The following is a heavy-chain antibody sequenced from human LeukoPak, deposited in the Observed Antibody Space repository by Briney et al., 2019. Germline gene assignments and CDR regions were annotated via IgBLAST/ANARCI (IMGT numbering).Heavy chain of an antibody. J-gene: IGHJ3*02. CDR2: IKKDGSEK. CDR1: GFTFTSYW. V-gene: IGHV3-7*01. Sequence: GGSLRLSCAAYGFTFTSYWMSWVRQAGGKGVEWVAHIKKDGSEKYYVDSVKRRFTISRDNSQSTLYLHMNSLSTEDTALYYCARAVPAPGTPENAFNIWGEGTLLTVSS. CDR3: ARAVPAPGTPENAFNI. D-gene: IGHD6-13*01.